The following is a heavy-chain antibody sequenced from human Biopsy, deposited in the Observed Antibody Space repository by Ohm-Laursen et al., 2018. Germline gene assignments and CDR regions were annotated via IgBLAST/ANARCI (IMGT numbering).Heavy chain of an antibody. V-gene: IGHV4-39*01. CDR2: IFYRGIT. Sequence: SDTLSLTCTVSGGSVSSNVAYWAWLRQPPGKGLESIGSIFYRGITYYNPSLQSRVTMSIDTPKNQFSLNLTSVTAADTAVYYCARHPTGFWFDPWGQGTLVIVSS. CDR3: ARHPTGFWFDP. J-gene: IGHJ5*02. CDR1: GGSVSSNVAY.